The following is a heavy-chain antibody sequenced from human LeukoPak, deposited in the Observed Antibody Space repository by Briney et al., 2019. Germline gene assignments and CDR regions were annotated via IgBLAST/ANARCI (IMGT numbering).Heavy chain of an antibody. V-gene: IGHV3-33*01. CDR1: GFTFSSYG. D-gene: IGHD3-22*01. J-gene: IGHJ4*02. CDR3: ASGAMGYYDSSGYPRGFDY. Sequence: PGRSLRLSCAASGFTFSSYGMHWVRQAPGKGLEWVAVIWYDGSNKYYADSVKGRFTISRDNSKNTLYLQMNSLRAEDTAVYYCASGAMGYYDSSGYPRGFDYWGQGTLVTVSS. CDR2: IWYDGSNK.